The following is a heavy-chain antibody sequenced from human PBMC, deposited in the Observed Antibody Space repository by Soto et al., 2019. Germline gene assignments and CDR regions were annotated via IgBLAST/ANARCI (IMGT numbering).Heavy chain of an antibody. CDR2: IYYSGST. D-gene: IGHD2-15*01. V-gene: IGHV4-59*01. J-gene: IGHJ4*02. CDR1: GGSISSYY. Sequence: SETLSLTCTVSGGSISSYYWSWIRQPPGKGLEWIGYIYYSGSTNYNPSLKSRVTISVDTSKNQFSLKLSSVTAADTAVYYCASDSPYCSGGSCYSFWGQGTLVTVSS. CDR3: ASDSPYCSGGSCYSF.